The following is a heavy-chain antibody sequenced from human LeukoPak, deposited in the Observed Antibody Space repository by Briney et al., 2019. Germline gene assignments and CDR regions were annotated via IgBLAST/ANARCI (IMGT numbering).Heavy chain of an antibody. CDR2: INPNSGGA. V-gene: IGHV1-2*02. Sequence: ASVKVSCKASGYTFTGYYMHWERQAPGQGLEWMGWINPNSGGANYAQKFQGRVTMTRDTSISTAYMELSRLRSDDTAGYYCAAHSSSYPFDYWGQGTLVTVSS. J-gene: IGHJ4*02. D-gene: IGHD6-6*01. CDR1: GYTFTGYY. CDR3: AAHSSSYPFDY.